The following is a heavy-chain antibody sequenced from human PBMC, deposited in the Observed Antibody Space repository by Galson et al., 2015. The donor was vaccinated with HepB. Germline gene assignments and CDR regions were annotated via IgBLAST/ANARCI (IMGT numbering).Heavy chain of an antibody. CDR2: TYYRSKWYN. CDR1: GDSVSSNSAA. V-gene: IGHV6-1*01. D-gene: IGHD2-2*02. Sequence: CAISGDSVSSNSAAWNWIRQSPSRGLEWLGRTYYRSKWYNDYAVSVKSRITINPDTSKNQFSLQLDSVTPEDTAVYYCARSYCSSTSCYRGGGDAFDIWGQGTMSPSLQ. CDR3: ARSYCSSTSCYRGGGDAFDI. J-gene: IGHJ3*02.